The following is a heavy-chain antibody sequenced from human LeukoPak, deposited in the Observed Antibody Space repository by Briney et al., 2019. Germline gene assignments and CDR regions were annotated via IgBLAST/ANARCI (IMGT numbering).Heavy chain of an antibody. Sequence: ASVKVSCKVSGYTVTELSMHWVRQSPGKGLEGMGGFDPEDGETIYAQKFQGRVTMTEDTSTDTAYMELSSLRSEDTAVYYCATSERYCSSTSCQNSFDYWGQGTLVTVSS. CDR3: ATSERYCSSTSCQNSFDY. CDR2: FDPEDGET. D-gene: IGHD2-2*01. V-gene: IGHV1-24*01. J-gene: IGHJ4*02. CDR1: GYTVTELS.